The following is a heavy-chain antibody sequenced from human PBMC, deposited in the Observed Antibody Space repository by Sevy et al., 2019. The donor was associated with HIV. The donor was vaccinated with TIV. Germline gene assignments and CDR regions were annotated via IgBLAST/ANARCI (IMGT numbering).Heavy chain of an antibody. CDR2: VSFDGGSK. V-gene: IGHV3-30-3*01. Sequence: GGSLRLSCEASGFTFNNFPIHWVRQAPGKGLEWVAVVSFDGGSKYYADSVRGRFTVSRDNSKNTVYLQLNSLRAEDTAVYYCVRERARSITFDIWGQGTLVNVSS. CDR1: GFTFNNFP. D-gene: IGHD3-16*01. CDR3: VRERARSITFDI. J-gene: IGHJ3*02.